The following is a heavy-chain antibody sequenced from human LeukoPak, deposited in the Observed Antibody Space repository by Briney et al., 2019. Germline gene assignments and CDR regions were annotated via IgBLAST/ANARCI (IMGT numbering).Heavy chain of an antibody. V-gene: IGHV4-4*07. Sequence: PSETLSLTCTVSGGSISSYYWSWIRQPAGKGLEWIGRIYTSGSTNYNPSLKSRVTMSVDTSKNQFSLKLSSVTAADTAVYYCARHPIDSSSWYPYYFDYWGQGTLVTVSS. J-gene: IGHJ4*02. D-gene: IGHD6-13*01. CDR2: IYTSGST. CDR1: GGSISSYY. CDR3: ARHPIDSSSWYPYYFDY.